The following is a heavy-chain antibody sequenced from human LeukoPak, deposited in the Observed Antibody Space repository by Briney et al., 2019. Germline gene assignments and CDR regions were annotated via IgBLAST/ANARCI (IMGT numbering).Heavy chain of an antibody. V-gene: IGHV4-4*02. J-gene: IGHJ3*02. Sequence: SGTLSLTCAVSGGSISSSNWWSWVRQPPEKGLEWIGEIYHSGSTNYNPSLKSRVTISVDKSKNQFSLKLSSVTAADTAVYYCARGVAAAVPGAFDIWGQGTMVTVSS. CDR2: IYHSGST. CDR1: GGSISSSNW. CDR3: ARGVAAAVPGAFDI. D-gene: IGHD6-13*01.